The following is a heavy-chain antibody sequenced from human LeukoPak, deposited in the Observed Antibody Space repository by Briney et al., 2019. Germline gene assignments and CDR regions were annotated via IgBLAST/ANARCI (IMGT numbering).Heavy chain of an antibody. CDR3: ARQSTVTLFDY. Sequence: SEALSLTCTVSGGSISSSSYYWGWIRQPPGKGLEWIGSIYYSGSTYYNPSLKSRVTISVDTSKNQFSLKLSSVTAADTAVYYCARQSTVTLFDYWGQGTLVTVSS. D-gene: IGHD4-17*01. CDR1: GGSISSSSYY. V-gene: IGHV4-39*01. CDR2: IYYSGST. J-gene: IGHJ4*02.